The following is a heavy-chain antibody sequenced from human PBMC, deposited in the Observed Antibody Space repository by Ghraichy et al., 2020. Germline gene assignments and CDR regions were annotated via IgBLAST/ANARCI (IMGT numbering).Heavy chain of an antibody. CDR2: LNIDGTTV. Sequence: GGSLRLSCAASGFSFTDYWMHWVRQTPGRGLEWVSHLNIDGTTVNNADSVKGRFTISRDNAKNTMYLQMTILTVEDTAVYYCVRSYKDGLRHFNYWGQGTLVTVSS. CDR1: GFSFTDYW. CDR3: VRSYKDGLRHFNY. J-gene: IGHJ4*02. D-gene: IGHD1-14*01. V-gene: IGHV3-74*01.